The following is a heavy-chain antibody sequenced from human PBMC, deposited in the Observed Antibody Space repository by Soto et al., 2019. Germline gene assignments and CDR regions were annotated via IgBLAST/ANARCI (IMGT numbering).Heavy chain of an antibody. CDR3: ARDMVRGVIDY. J-gene: IGHJ4*02. Sequence: GGSLRLSCAASGFTFSSYEMNWVGQAPGKGLECVTYISSSGSTIYYADSVKGRFTISRDNAKNSLYLQMNSLRAEDTAVYYCARDMVRGVIDYWGQGTLVTVSS. V-gene: IGHV3-48*03. CDR1: GFTFSSYE. D-gene: IGHD3-10*01. CDR2: ISSSGSTI.